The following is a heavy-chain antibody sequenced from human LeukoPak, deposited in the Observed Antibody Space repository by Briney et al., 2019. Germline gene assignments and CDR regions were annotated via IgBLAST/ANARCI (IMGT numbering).Heavy chain of an antibody. V-gene: IGHV3-21*01. CDR2: ISSSSSYI. CDR3: ARDFAPYYYGSGSYNFDY. J-gene: IGHJ4*02. Sequence: GGSLRLSCAASGFTFSSYSMNWVRQAPGKGLEWVSSISSSSSYIYYADSVKGRFTISRDNAKNSLYLQMNSLRAEDTAVYYCARDFAPYYYGSGSYNFDYWGQGTLVTVSS. D-gene: IGHD3-10*01. CDR1: GFTFSSYS.